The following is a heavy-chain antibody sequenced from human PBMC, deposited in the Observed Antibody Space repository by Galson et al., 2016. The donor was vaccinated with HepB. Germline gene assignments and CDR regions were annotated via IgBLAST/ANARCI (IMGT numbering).Heavy chain of an antibody. CDR2: IYYSGST. CDR1: GGSVSSGSYY. CDR3: ARDTMDDWGDYGMDV. V-gene: IGHV4-61*01. D-gene: IGHD7-27*01. Sequence: LSLTCIVSGGSVSSGSYYWSWIRQPPGKGLEWIGNIYYSGSTNYNPSLKSRVTISVDTSKNQFSLKLSSVTAADTAVYYCARDTMDDWGDYGMDVWGQGTTVTVSS. J-gene: IGHJ6*02.